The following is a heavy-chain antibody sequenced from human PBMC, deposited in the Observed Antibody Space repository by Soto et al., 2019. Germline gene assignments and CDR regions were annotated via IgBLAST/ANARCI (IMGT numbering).Heavy chain of an antibody. D-gene: IGHD3-3*01. J-gene: IGHJ4*02. CDR1: GFTFSSYS. CDR2: ISSSSTYI. V-gene: IGHV3-21*01. CDR3: ARADRFLEWLVDY. Sequence: EVRLVESGGGLVKPGESLRLSGAASGFTFSSYSMNWVRQAPGKGLEWVSSISSSSTYIYYADSVKGRITLSRDNAKNALYLQLNSLSAEATAVYYCARADRFLEWLVDYWGQGTLVTVSS.